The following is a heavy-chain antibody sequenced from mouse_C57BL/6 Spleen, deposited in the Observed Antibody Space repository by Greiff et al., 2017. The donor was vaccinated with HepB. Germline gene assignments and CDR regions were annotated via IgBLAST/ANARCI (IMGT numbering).Heavy chain of an antibody. D-gene: IGHD1-1*01. CDR1: GYAFSSSW. J-gene: IGHJ3*01. V-gene: IGHV1-82*01. CDR3: AREDYGSFAY. Sequence: QVQLQQSGPELVKPGASVKISCKASGYAFSSSWMNWVKQRPGKGLEWIGRIYPGDGDTNYNGKFKGKATLTADKSSSTAYMQLSSLTSEDSAVYCCAREDYGSFAYWGQGTLVTVSA. CDR2: IYPGDGDT.